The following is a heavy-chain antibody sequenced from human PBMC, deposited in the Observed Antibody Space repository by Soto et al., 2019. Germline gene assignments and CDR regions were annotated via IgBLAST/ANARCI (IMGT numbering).Heavy chain of an antibody. Sequence: SVKVSCKASGGTFSSYAISWVRQAPGQGLEWMGGIIPIFGTANYAQKFQGRVTITADESTSTAYMELSSLRSEDTAVYYCARGTDFWSGPKPYYYYGMDVWGQGTTVTVSS. CDR3: ARGTDFWSGPKPYYYYGMDV. CDR2: IIPIFGTA. CDR1: GGTFSSYA. D-gene: IGHD3-3*01. V-gene: IGHV1-69*13. J-gene: IGHJ6*02.